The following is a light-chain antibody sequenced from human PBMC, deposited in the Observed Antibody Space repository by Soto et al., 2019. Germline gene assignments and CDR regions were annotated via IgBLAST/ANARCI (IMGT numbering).Light chain of an antibody. CDR3: MQPIENFRT. Sequence: IVMTQSPLSLSVTPGEAASISCMSSARLLHKNGYNYVDWYMQKPGQSPQLLIYLGSNRASGVPDRFSGSGSDTYFTLEIRRVEADDVGVYYCMQPIENFRTFGQGTKVDI. CDR1: ARLLHKNGYNY. V-gene: IGKV2-28*01. CDR2: LGS. J-gene: IGKJ1*01.